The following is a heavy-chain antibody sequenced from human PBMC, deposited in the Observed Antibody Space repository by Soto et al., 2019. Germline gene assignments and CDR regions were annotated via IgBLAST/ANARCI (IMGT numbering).Heavy chain of an antibody. CDR2: IYHSGST. Sequence: QVQLQESGPGLVKPSGTLSLTCAVSGGSISSSNWWSWVRQPPGKGLEWIGEIYHSGSTNYNSSLMSRVTLSVDKSKNQFSLKLSSVTAADTAVYYWARVSGSYYYGMDVWGQGTTVTVSS. CDR1: GGSISSSNW. V-gene: IGHV4-4*02. D-gene: IGHD1-26*01. CDR3: ARVSGSYYYGMDV. J-gene: IGHJ6*02.